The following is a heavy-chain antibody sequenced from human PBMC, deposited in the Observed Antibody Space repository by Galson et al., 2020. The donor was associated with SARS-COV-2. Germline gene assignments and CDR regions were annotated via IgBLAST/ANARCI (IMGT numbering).Heavy chain of an antibody. CDR3: ARQTEFDSRWATPGF. Sequence: SETLSLTCTVSGGPVSSNRYYWGWIRQAPGKGLEWNGSIYVSGDPYYNPYFENRIIMSVDTPKNQFSLNLHSVTAADTGVYYCARQTEFDSRWATPGFWGQGALVTVSS. CDR2: IYVSGDP. CDR1: GGPVSSNRYY. V-gene: IGHV4-39*01. D-gene: IGHD6-13*01. J-gene: IGHJ4*02.